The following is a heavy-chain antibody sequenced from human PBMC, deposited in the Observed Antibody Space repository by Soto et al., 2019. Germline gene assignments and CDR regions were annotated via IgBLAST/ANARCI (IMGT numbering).Heavy chain of an antibody. V-gene: IGHV1-18*01. CDR2: ISAYNGNT. J-gene: IGHJ6*02. CDR1: GYTFTNYV. D-gene: IGHD2-21*02. Sequence: ASVKVSCKASGYTFTNYVISWVRQAPGQGLEWMGWISAYNGNTNYAQKFQGWVTMTRDMSITTAYMDLSRLRSDDTAVYYCARATATRGMDVWCQGTMVTVSS. CDR3: ARATATRGMDV.